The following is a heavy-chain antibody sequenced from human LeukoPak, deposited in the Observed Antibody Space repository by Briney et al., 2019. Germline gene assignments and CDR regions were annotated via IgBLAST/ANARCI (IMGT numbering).Heavy chain of an antibody. D-gene: IGHD1-14*01. V-gene: IGHV4-59*01. J-gene: IGHJ5*02. CDR1: GGSISSYY. CDR3: ARGKGTGWFDP. CDR2: IYYSGST. Sequence: SETLSLTCTVSGGSISSYYWSWIRQPPGKGLEWIGYIYYSGSTNYNPSLKSRVTISVDTSKNQFSLKLSSVTAADTAVYYCARGKGTGWFDPWGQGTLVTVSS.